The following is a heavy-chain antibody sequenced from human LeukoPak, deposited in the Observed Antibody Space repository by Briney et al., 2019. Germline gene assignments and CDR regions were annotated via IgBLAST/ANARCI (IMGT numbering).Heavy chain of an antibody. CDR1: GFTFSSYD. Sequence: PGGSLRLSCGASGFTFSSYDMHWVRQVIGKGLEWVSAIGTAGDTHYAGFVKGRFTVSRENGKNSFHLQMNSLRAGDTAVYYCVRGGSSWSGGYYYYYDMDVWGQGTTVTVSS. J-gene: IGHJ6*02. D-gene: IGHD6-13*01. CDR2: IGTAGDT. V-gene: IGHV3-13*01. CDR3: VRGGSSWSGGYYYYYDMDV.